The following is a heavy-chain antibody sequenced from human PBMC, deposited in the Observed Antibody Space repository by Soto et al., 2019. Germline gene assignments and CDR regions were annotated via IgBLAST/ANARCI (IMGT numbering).Heavy chain of an antibody. V-gene: IGHV4-61*01. Sequence: QVQLQESGPGLVKPSETLSLTCTVSGGSVSSGSYYWSWIRQPPGKGLEWIGYIYYSGSTNYNTSLKSRVTISVDTSKNQFSLKLSSVTAADTAVYYCARGGYNLNDLDYWGQGTLVTVSS. CDR1: GGSVSSGSYY. CDR2: IYYSGST. J-gene: IGHJ4*02. CDR3: ARGGYNLNDLDY. D-gene: IGHD1-1*01.